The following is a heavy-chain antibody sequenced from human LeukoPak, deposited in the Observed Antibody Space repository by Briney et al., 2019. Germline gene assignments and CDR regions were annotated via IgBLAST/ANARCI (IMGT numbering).Heavy chain of an antibody. CDR3: AARPSVLYYSDPGSYYLWGFDP. CDR2: IIHSGST. D-gene: IGHD3-10*01. Sequence: SETLSLTCAVYGGSFSGYYWSWIRQPPGKGLEWIGEIIHSGSTNYNPSLKSRVTISVDTSKNQFSLKLSSVTAADTAVYYCAARPSVLYYSDPGSYYLWGFDPWGQGTLVTVSS. V-gene: IGHV4-34*12. CDR1: GGSFSGYY. J-gene: IGHJ5*02.